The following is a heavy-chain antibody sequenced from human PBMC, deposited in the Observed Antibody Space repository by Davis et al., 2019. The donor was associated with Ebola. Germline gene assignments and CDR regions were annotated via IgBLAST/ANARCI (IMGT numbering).Heavy chain of an antibody. V-gene: IGHV4-34*01. J-gene: IGHJ5*02. D-gene: IGHD1-26*01. CDR3: ARAVGATCWFDP. CDR2: INHSGST. CDR1: GGSFSGYY. Sequence: SETLSLTCAVYGGSFSGYYWSWIRQPPGKGLEWIGEINHSGSTNYNPSLKSRVTISVDTSKNQFSLKLSSVTAADTAVYYCARAVGATCWFDPWGQGTLVTVSS.